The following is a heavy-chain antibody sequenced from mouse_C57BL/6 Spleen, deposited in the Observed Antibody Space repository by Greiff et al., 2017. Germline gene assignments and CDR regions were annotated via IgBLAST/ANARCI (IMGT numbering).Heavy chain of an antibody. Sequence: EVQRVESGPGMVKPSQSLSLTCTVTGYSITSGYDWHWIRHFPGNKLEWMGYISYSGSTNYNPSLKSRISITHDTSKNHFFLKLNSVTTEDTATYYCARESYDGFDYWGQGTTLTVSS. J-gene: IGHJ2*01. CDR1: GYSITSGYD. V-gene: IGHV3-1*01. D-gene: IGHD2-12*01. CDR2: ISYSGST. CDR3: ARESYDGFDY.